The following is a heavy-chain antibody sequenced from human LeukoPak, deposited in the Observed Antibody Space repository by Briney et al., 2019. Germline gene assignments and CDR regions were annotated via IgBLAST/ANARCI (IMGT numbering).Heavy chain of an antibody. CDR2: ISAYNGNT. V-gene: IGHV1-18*01. D-gene: IGHD3-10*01. CDR1: GYTFTSYG. CDR3: ARVRILWFGELPTAFDY. Sequence: ASVKVSCKASGYTFTSYGISWVRQAPGQGLEWMGWISAYNGNTSYAQKLQGRVTMTTDTSTSTAYMELRSLRSDDTAVYYCARVRILWFGELPTAFDYWGQGTLVTVSS. J-gene: IGHJ4*02.